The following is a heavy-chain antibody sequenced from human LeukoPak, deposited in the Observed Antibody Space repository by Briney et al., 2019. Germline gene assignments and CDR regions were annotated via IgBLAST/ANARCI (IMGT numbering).Heavy chain of an antibody. J-gene: IGHJ4*02. V-gene: IGHV1-2*04. CDR2: TNPNSGGT. CDR1: GYTFTGYY. CDR3: ARERIAVAGTLDY. Sequence: ASVKVSCTASGYTFTGYYMHWVRQAPGQGLEWMGWTNPNSGGTNYAQKFQGWVTMTRDTSISTAYMELSRLRSDDTAVYYCARERIAVAGTLDYWGQGTLVTVSS. D-gene: IGHD6-19*01.